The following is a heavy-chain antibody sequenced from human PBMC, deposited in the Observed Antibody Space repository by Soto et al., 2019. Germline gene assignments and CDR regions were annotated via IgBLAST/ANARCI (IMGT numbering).Heavy chain of an antibody. D-gene: IGHD3-3*01. Sequence: QLQLQESGSGLVKPSQTLSLTCAVSGGSISSGGYSWSWIRQPPGKGLEWIGYIYHSGSTYYNPFLKSRVTIAVDRSQNQFSLKLSSVTAADTAVYYCATGITIFGVVSGDAFDIWGQGTMVTVSS. CDR2: IYHSGST. CDR3: ATGITIFGVVSGDAFDI. J-gene: IGHJ3*02. CDR1: GGSISSGGYS. V-gene: IGHV4-30-2*01.